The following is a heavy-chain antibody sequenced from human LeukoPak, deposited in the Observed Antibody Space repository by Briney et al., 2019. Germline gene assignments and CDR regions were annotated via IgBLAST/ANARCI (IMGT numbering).Heavy chain of an antibody. J-gene: IGHJ4*02. D-gene: IGHD5-24*01. Sequence: SETLSLTCTVSGGSVSSYYWSWIRQPPGKGLEWIGYIFYSGSTIYNPSLKSRVNISLDTSKKQLSLKLSSVTAADTAVYYCAGSIHRDGYNLDYWGQGTLVTVSS. CDR2: IFYSGST. CDR3: AGSIHRDGYNLDY. CDR1: GGSVSSYY. V-gene: IGHV4-59*08.